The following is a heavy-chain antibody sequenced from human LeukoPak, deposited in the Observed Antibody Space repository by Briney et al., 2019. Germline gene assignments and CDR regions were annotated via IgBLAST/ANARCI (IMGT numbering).Heavy chain of an antibody. CDR2: ISADGGST. CDR1: GLNFDDSA. CDR3: AKESGKFDY. J-gene: IGHJ4*02. Sequence: GGSLRLSCVASGLNFDDSAMHWVRQAPGKGLEWVSLISADGGSTFSADSVKGRFSISRDNSKNSLYLQMNSPRSEDTATYYCAKESGKFDYWGQGTLVAVSS. V-gene: IGHV3-43*02.